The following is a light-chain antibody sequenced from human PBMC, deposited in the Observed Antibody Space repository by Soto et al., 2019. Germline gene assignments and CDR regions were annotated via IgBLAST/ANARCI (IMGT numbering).Light chain of an antibody. J-gene: IGKJ2*01. CDR3: QQYDSSLVT. CDR1: QSVSNSY. V-gene: IGKV3-20*01. Sequence: IVLTQAPGTLSLSTGERDTLSCRASQSVSNSYLAWYQQKPGQAPRLLIYGASIRATGIPARFSGSGSGTDFTLTISRLEPEDFAVYYCQQYDSSLVTFGQGTKLEIK. CDR2: GAS.